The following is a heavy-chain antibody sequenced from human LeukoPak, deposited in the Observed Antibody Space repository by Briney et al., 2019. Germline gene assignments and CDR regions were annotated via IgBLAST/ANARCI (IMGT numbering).Heavy chain of an antibody. D-gene: IGHD2-21*02. Sequence: GGSLRLSCTASGFTFTTYWMSWVRHPPGRGLEWVANIKQDGTEKYYVDSVKGRFTISRDNAKNSLYLQMNSLRAEDTAVYYCARGGDSIYYYYYYMDVWGKGTTVTISS. J-gene: IGHJ6*03. CDR2: IKQDGTEK. CDR1: GFTFTTYW. CDR3: ARGGDSIYYYYYYMDV. V-gene: IGHV3-7*01.